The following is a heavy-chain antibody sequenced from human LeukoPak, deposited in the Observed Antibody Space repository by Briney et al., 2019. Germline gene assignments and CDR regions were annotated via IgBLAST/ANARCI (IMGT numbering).Heavy chain of an antibody. CDR1: GFTFSSYA. J-gene: IGHJ1*01. CDR2: ISGSGGST. V-gene: IGHV3-23*01. CDR3: ATLSGEYFQH. Sequence: GGSLRLSCAASGFTFSSYAMSWVRQAPGKGLEWVSAISGSGGSTYYADSVKGRFTFSRDNSKNTLYLQMNSLRAEDTAVYSCATLSGEYFQHWGQGTLVTVSS.